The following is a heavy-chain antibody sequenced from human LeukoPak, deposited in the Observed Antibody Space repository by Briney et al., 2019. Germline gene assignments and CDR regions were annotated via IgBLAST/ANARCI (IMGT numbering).Heavy chain of an antibody. D-gene: IGHD1-1*01. V-gene: IGHV1-2*02. Sequence: ASVKVSCKASGYSFTGYFIHWVRQAPGQGLEWMGWINPNSGGTNYAQKFQGRVTMTRDTSISTAYMELSRLRSDDTAVYYCAGYNWNDEGPFDYWGQGTLVTVSS. CDR1: GYSFTGYF. CDR3: AGYNWNDEGPFDY. CDR2: INPNSGGT. J-gene: IGHJ4*02.